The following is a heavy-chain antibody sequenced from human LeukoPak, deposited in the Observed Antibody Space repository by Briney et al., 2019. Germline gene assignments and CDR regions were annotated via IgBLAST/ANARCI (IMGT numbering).Heavy chain of an antibody. CDR1: GGSISISNW. J-gene: IGHJ6*02. V-gene: IGHV4-4*02. CDR3: ARARKVVVAATRSRLDYGMDV. CDR2: IYHSGST. D-gene: IGHD2-15*01. Sequence: SGTLSLTCAVSGGSISISNWWSWVRQPPGKGQEWIGEIYHSGSTNYNPSLKSRVTISVDKSKNQFSLKLSSVTAADTAVYYCARARKVVVAATRSRLDYGMDVWGQGTTVTVSS.